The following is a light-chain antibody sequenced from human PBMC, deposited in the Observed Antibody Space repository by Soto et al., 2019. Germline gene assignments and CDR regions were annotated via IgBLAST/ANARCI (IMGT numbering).Light chain of an antibody. Sequence: IEVTQAPSSLSASVGDRVTITCRASQGINTFLAWYQQKAGKAPKLLIYAASSLQSGVPSRFSGSGSGTDFTLSISSLQPEDSATYYSQQSYNTLWRSGQGTNV. CDR1: QGINTF. J-gene: IGKJ1*01. CDR3: QQSYNTLWR. CDR2: AAS. V-gene: IGKV1-39*01.